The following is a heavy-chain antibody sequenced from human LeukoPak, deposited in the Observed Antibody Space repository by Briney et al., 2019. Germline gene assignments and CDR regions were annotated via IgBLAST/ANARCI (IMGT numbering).Heavy chain of an antibody. CDR2: IKQDGSEK. J-gene: IGHJ4*02. Sequence: GSLRLSFGAPGLTFNIYWMARFRQAPGKGLGWVGKIKQDGSEKYYVDSVKGRFTISRDNSKNSVYLHMTSLRVDDTAVYYCAKEEGGGSCHDYWGQGTLVTVSS. CDR3: AKEEGGGSCHDY. CDR1: GLTFNIYW. V-gene: IGHV3-7*01. D-gene: IGHD2-15*01.